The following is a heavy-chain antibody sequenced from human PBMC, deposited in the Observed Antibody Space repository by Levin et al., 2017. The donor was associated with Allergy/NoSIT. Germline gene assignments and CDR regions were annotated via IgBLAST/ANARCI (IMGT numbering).Heavy chain of an antibody. CDR2: IYYSGST. Sequence: SETLSLTCTVSGGSISSYYWSWIRQPPGKGLEWIGYIYYSGSTNYNPSLKSRVTISVDTSKNQFSLKLSSVTAADTAVYYCARAYGDYGLTLFDYWGQGTLVTVSS. CDR1: GGSISSYY. CDR3: ARAYGDYGLTLFDY. V-gene: IGHV4-59*01. J-gene: IGHJ4*02. D-gene: IGHD4-17*01.